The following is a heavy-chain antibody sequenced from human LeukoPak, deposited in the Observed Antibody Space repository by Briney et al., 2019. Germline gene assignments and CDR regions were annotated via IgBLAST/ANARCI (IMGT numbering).Heavy chain of an antibody. V-gene: IGHV4-59*01. CDR1: GGSISSYY. J-gene: IGHJ4*02. CDR2: IYYSGST. Sequence: SETPSLTCTVSGGSISSYYWSWIRQPPGKGLEWIGYIYYSGSTNYNPSLKSRVTISVDTSKNQFSLKLSSVTAADTAVYYCARCRRAYYDSSGYYYDNWGQGTLVTVSS. D-gene: IGHD3-22*01. CDR3: ARCRRAYYDSSGYYYDN.